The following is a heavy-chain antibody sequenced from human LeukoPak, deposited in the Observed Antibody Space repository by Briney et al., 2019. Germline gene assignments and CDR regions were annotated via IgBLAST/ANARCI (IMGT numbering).Heavy chain of an antibody. CDR2: INPNSGGT. V-gene: IGHV1-2*02. Sequence: GASVKVSCKASGYTFTGYYMHWVRQAPGQGLEWMGWINPNSGGTNYAQKFQGRVTMTRDTSISTAYMELSRLRSDDTAVYYCASESGYSYGYVPFDYWGRGTLVTVSS. CDR3: ASESGYSYGYVPFDY. D-gene: IGHD5-18*01. J-gene: IGHJ4*02. CDR1: GYTFTGYY.